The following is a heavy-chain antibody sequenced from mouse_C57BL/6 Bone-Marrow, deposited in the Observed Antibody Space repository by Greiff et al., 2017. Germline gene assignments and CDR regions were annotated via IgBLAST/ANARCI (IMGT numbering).Heavy chain of an antibody. V-gene: IGHV1-80*01. Sequence: QVQLQQSGAELVKPGASVKISCKASGYAFSSYWMNWVKQRPGKGLEWIGQIYPGDGDTNYNGKFKGKATLTADKSSSTAYMQLSSLTSEDSAVXFCARALYYYGSSSWYFDVWGTGTTVTVSS. CDR1: GYAFSSYW. CDR2: IYPGDGDT. J-gene: IGHJ1*03. CDR3: ARALYYYGSSSWYFDV. D-gene: IGHD1-1*01.